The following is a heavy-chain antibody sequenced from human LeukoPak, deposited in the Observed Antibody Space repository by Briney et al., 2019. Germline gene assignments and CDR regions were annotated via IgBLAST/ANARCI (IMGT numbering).Heavy chain of an antibody. CDR3: TRRTTLDY. CDR2: IKSKIDGGTT. V-gene: IGHV3-15*01. D-gene: IGHD4-11*01. Sequence: PGGSPRLSCAASGFTVSSNYMSWVRQAPGKGLEWVGRIKSKIDGGTTDYGAPVKGRFTISRDDSKNTLYLQMNSLKTEDTAVYYCTRRTTLDYWGQGTLVTVSS. CDR1: GFTVSSNY. J-gene: IGHJ4*02.